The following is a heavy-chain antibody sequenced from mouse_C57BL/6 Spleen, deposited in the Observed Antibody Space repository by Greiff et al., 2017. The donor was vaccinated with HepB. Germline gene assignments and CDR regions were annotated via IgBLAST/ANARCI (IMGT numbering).Heavy chain of an antibody. V-gene: IGHV1-80*01. CDR1: GYAFSSYW. CDR3: RRSYSNYEGWFAY. Sequence: VKLQESGAELVKPGASVKISCKASGYAFSSYWMNWVKQRPGKGLEWIGQIYPGDGDTNYNGKFKGKATLTADTSSSTAYLQLSSLTSEDSAVYFCRRSYSNYEGWFAYWGQGTLVTVSA. J-gene: IGHJ3*01. D-gene: IGHD2-5*01. CDR2: IYPGDGDT.